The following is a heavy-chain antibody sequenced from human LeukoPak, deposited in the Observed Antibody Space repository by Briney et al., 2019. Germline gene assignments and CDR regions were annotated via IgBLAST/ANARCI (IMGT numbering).Heavy chain of an antibody. J-gene: IGHJ4*02. Sequence: SETLSLTCTVSGGSISSYYWSWIRQPPGKGLEWIGYIYYSGSTNYNPSLKSRVTISVDTSKNQFSLKLSSVTAADTAVYYCARGDPLKDYSNGLDYWGQGTLVTVSS. D-gene: IGHD6-19*01. V-gene: IGHV4-59*01. CDR1: GGSISSYY. CDR2: IYYSGST. CDR3: ARGDPLKDYSNGLDY.